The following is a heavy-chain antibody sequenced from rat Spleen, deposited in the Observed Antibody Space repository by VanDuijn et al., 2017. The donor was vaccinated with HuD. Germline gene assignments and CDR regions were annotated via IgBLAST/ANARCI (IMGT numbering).Heavy chain of an antibody. J-gene: IGHJ2*01. CDR2: MRFDGDT. D-gene: IGHD1-4*01. Sequence: QVQLKESGPGLVQPSQTLSLTCTVSGFSLTGNNIHWIRQPPGKGLEWVGRMRFDGDTYYNSTLKPRLSISRDTSKNQVFLKMNSLQTDDTAIYYCTRALGPGYNYGYFDYWGQGVMVTVSS. CDR1: GFSLTGNN. CDR3: TRALGPGYNYGYFDY. V-gene: IGHV2S30*01.